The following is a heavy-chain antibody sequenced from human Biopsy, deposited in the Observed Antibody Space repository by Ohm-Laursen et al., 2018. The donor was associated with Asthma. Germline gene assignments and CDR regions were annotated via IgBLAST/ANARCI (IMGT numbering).Heavy chain of an antibody. Sequence: SDTLSLTCAVSGDSITSGGCCWNWIRQHPGKGLEWIGYIHHSGTNYFNPSLKSRVSFSRDTSKNQFSLRLSSVTAADTAMYYCARIPRRSGSYFVDYWGQGTLVIVSS. CDR2: IHHSGTN. CDR1: GDSITSGGCC. J-gene: IGHJ4*02. CDR3: ARIPRRSGSYFVDY. V-gene: IGHV4-31*11. D-gene: IGHD3-22*01.